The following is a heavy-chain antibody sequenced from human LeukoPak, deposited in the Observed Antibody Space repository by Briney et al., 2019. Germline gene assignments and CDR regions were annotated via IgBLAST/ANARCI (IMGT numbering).Heavy chain of an antibody. J-gene: IGHJ4*02. CDR2: ITPNGST. Sequence: SETLSLTCVVYGGSFSGYFWSWLRQPPGKGLEWIGEITPNGSTNYNPSLKSRVSISIDTSKNQFSLKLSSMTAADTAVYYCARQRVNKWNNLWSFDYWGQGTLVTVSS. V-gene: IGHV4-34*01. CDR3: ARQRVNKWNNLWSFDY. CDR1: GGSFSGYF. D-gene: IGHD1/OR15-1a*01.